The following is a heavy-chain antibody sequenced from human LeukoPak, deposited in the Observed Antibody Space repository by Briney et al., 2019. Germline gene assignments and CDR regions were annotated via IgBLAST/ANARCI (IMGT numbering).Heavy chain of an antibody. D-gene: IGHD4-17*01. CDR3: ARRGIDYGDGSFDY. Sequence: SETLSLTCTVSGGSISSSSYYWGWIRQPPGKGLEWIGSIYYSGSTYYNPSLKSRVTISVDTSKNQFSLKLSSVTAADTAVYYCARRGIDYGDGSFDYWGQGTLVTVSS. J-gene: IGHJ4*02. V-gene: IGHV4-39*01. CDR2: IYYSGST. CDR1: GGSISSSSYY.